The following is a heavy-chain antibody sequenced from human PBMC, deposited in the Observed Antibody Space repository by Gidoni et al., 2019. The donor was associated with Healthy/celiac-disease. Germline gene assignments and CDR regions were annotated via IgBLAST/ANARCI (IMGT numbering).Heavy chain of an antibody. Sequence: EVQLLESGGGLVQPGGSLRLSCAASGFTFSSYAMCWVRQAPGKGLGGVSAISGSGGSKYYADSVKGRFTISRDNSKNTLYLQMNSLRAEDTAVYYCAKGRYYDFWSGQFFDYWGQGTLVTVSS. CDR2: ISGSGGSK. D-gene: IGHD3-3*01. CDR1: GFTFSSYA. J-gene: IGHJ4*02. V-gene: IGHV3-23*01. CDR3: AKGRYYDFWSGQFFDY.